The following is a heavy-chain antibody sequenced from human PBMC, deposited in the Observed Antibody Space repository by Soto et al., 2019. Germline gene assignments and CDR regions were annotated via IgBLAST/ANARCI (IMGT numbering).Heavy chain of an antibody. Sequence: SLRLSCAASGFTFDDYAMHWVRQAPGKGLEWVSGISWNSGSIGYTDSVKGRFTISRDNAKNSLYLQMNSLRAEDTALYYCAKDRRMATITRATFDYWGQGTLVTSPQ. V-gene: IGHV3-9*01. CDR1: GFTFDDYA. CDR2: ISWNSGSI. D-gene: IGHD5-12*01. CDR3: AKDRRMATITRATFDY. J-gene: IGHJ4*02.